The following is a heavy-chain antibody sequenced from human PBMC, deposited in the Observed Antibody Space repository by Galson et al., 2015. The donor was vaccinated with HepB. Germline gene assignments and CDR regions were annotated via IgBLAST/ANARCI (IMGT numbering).Heavy chain of an antibody. Sequence: SVKVSCKASGYTFTSYGISWVRQAPGQGLEWMGWISAYNGNTNYAQKLQGRVTMTTDTSTSTAYMELRSLRSDDTAVYYCARALGYYYGSGQINYYYYGMDVWGQGTTVTVSS. J-gene: IGHJ6*02. V-gene: IGHV1-18*04. CDR3: ARALGYYYGSGQINYYYYGMDV. CDR2: ISAYNGNT. D-gene: IGHD3-10*01. CDR1: GYTFTSYG.